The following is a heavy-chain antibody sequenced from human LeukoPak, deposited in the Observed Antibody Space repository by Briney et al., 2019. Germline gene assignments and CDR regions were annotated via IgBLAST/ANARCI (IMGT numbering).Heavy chain of an antibody. CDR1: GFTFSSYA. D-gene: IGHD1-26*01. J-gene: IGHJ6*02. V-gene: IGHV3-23*01. CDR2: ISRSGGST. Sequence: GGSLRLSCAASGFTFSSYAMSWVRQAPGKGLEWVSAISRSGGSTYYADSVKGRFTISRDNSKNTLYLQMNSLRAEDTAVYYCAKEWELRGPYYYGMDVWGQGTTVTVSS. CDR3: AKEWELRGPYYYGMDV.